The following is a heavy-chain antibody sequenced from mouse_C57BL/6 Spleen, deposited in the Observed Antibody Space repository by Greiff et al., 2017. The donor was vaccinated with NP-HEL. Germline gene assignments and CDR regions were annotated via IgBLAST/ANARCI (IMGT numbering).Heavy chain of an antibody. V-gene: IGHV1-50*01. CDR1: GYTFTSYW. Sequence: QVQLQQPGAELVKPGASVKLSCKASGYTFTSYWMQWVKQRPGQGLEWIGEIDPSDSYTNYNQKFKGKATLTVDTSSSTAYMQLSSLTSEDSAGYYCARRGLRYLDYWGQGTTLTVSS. CDR2: IDPSDSYT. D-gene: IGHD1-1*01. CDR3: ARRGLRYLDY. J-gene: IGHJ2*01.